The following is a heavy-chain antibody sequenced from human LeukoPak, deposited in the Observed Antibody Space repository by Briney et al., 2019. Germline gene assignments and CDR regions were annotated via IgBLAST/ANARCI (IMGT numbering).Heavy chain of an antibody. J-gene: IGHJ4*02. CDR2: ISNNGDNT. CDR3: VRGTGY. CDR1: GFTFSTYV. V-gene: IGHV3-64D*06. Sequence: GGSLRLSCSVSGFTFSTYVMHWVRQAPGKGLEYVSAISNNGDNTYYADSVKGRFTISRDNSKNTLYLQMSSLRADDTAVYYCVRGTGYWGQGTLVTVSS.